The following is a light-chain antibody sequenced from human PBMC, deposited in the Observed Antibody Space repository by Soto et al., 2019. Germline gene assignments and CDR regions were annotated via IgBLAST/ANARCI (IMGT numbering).Light chain of an antibody. CDR1: QSVSSS. Sequence: EIVMTQSPATLSVSPGERATLSCRASQSVSSSLAWYQHKPGQAPRLLIHGASTRATGVPARISGSGSGTEFTLTISSLQSEDFAVYYCQQFRNWPWTFGQGTKVEVK. CDR3: QQFRNWPWT. CDR2: GAS. V-gene: IGKV3D-15*01. J-gene: IGKJ1*01.